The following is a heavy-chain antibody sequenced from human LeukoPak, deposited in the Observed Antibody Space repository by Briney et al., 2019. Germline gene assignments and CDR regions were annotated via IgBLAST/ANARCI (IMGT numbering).Heavy chain of an antibody. J-gene: IGHJ4*02. CDR1: GFTFSSYA. Sequence: PGGSLRLSCAASGFTFSSYAMSWVRQAPGKGLEWVSAISGSGGSTYYADSVKGRSTISRDNSKNTLYLQMNGPRAEDTAVYYCAKAWGTSCYLYWGQGTLVTVSS. CDR2: ISGSGGST. V-gene: IGHV3-23*01. D-gene: IGHD2-2*01. CDR3: AKAWGTSCYLY.